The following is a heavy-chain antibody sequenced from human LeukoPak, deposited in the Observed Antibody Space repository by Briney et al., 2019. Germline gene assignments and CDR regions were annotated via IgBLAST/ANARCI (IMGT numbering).Heavy chain of an antibody. Sequence: GGSLRLSCAASGFTFSDYYMNWIRQAPGKGLEWLSYISSSGTTIYYADSVKGRFTISRDNAKNSLYLQMNSLRAEDTAVYYCARSRYSQTRDFDYWGQGTLVTVSS. CDR1: GFTFSDYY. CDR2: ISSSGTTI. CDR3: ARSRYSQTRDFDY. D-gene: IGHD1-26*01. J-gene: IGHJ4*02. V-gene: IGHV3-11*01.